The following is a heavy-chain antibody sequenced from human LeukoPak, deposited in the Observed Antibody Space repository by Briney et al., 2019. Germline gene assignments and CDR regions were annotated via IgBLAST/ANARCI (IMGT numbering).Heavy chain of an antibody. J-gene: IGHJ6*04. CDR3: ARRYCSGGSCYMRGYYGMDV. Sequence: PSETLSLTCAVSNGSFSAYYWSWIRQSPGKGLQWIGEISHGGSTNYNPSLKLRVCISLDTSKNQFSLRLSSVSAADTAVYFCARRYCSGGSCYMRGYYGMDVWATGTTVIVSS. D-gene: IGHD2-15*01. V-gene: IGHV4-34*01. CDR1: NGSFSAYY. CDR2: ISHGGST.